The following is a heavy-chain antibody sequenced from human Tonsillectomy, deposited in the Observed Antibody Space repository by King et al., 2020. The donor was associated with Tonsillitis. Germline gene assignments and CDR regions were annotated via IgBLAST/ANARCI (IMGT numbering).Heavy chain of an antibody. CDR2: TYDKSKWYY. Sequence: VQLQQSGPGLVKPSQTLSLTCAISGDSVSSSSTGWNWIRQSPSRGLEWLGRTYDKSKWYYDYALSVKSRITINPDTSKNQFTLQLNSVTPEDTAVYYCAREVDDSGGYPQTDFAFGGQGLLVTVSS. CDR1: GDSVSSSSTG. CDR3: AREVDDSGGYPQTDFAF. D-gene: IGHD3-22*01. V-gene: IGHV6-1*01. J-gene: IGHJ4*02.